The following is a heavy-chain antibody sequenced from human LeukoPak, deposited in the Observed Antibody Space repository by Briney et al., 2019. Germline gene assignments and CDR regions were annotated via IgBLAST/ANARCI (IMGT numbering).Heavy chain of an antibody. CDR2: INAGNGNT. CDR1: GYTFTSYA. V-gene: IGHV1-3*01. D-gene: IGHD3-10*01. J-gene: IGHJ4*02. CDR3: ARGAMVRGVTYFDY. Sequence: GASVKVSCKASGYTFTSYAMHWVRQAPGQRLEWMGWINAGNGNTKYSQKFQGRVTITRDTSASTAYMELSSLRSEDTAVYYCARGAMVRGVTYFDYWGQGTLVTVSS.